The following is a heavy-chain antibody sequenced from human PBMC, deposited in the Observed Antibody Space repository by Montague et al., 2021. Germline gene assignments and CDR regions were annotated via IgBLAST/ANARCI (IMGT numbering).Heavy chain of an antibody. Sequence: SETLSLTCAVYGGSLSGYIWNWIRQPQGRDLEWIGQISHTGSTSYNPSLKSRVTMSVDTSENHVSLRLSSVTAADTAVYYCTRGEVAVTGIDYWGQGALVTVSS. CDR1: GGSLSGYI. J-gene: IGHJ4*02. D-gene: IGHD6-19*01. V-gene: IGHV4-34*01. CDR2: ISHTGST. CDR3: TRGEVAVTGIDY.